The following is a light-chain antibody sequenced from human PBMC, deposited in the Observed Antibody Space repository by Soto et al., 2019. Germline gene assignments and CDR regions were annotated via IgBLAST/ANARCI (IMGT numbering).Light chain of an antibody. CDR2: DVS. J-gene: IGKJ1*01. CDR3: QQTFSFPQT. CDR1: QTISAY. V-gene: IGKV1-39*01. Sequence: DIQMTQSPSSLSASVGDRVTITCRTSQTISAYLNWYQQKPGKAPKLLIYDVSSLQSAVPSRFSGAGSGTDFTLTISNLQPEDFATYYCQQTFSFPQTFGQGTRVEVK.